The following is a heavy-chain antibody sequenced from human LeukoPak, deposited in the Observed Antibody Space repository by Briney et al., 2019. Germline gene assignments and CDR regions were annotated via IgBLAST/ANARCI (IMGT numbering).Heavy chain of an antibody. CDR2: ITAGNGNT. D-gene: IGHD5-18*01. V-gene: IGHV1-18*01. CDR3: ARDLAREYSYGYNAFDI. Sequence: ASVKVSCKASGYNFNSYGIGWVRQAPRQGLEWMGWITAGNGNTNYAQKVQGRVTMTTDTSTSTVYMELRSLRSDDTAVYFCARDLAREYSYGYNAFDIWGQGTMVTVSS. J-gene: IGHJ3*02. CDR1: GYNFNSYG.